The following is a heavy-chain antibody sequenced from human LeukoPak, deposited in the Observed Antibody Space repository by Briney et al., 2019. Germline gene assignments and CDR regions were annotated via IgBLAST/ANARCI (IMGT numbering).Heavy chain of an antibody. J-gene: IGHJ6*03. D-gene: IGHD3-10*01. CDR2: INTNSGNP. CDR3: ARSGGSGSHYARYYYYYMDV. CDR1: GYTFTNYA. Sequence: ASVKVSCKASGYTFTNYAINWVRQAPGQGLEWMGWINTNSGNPTYAQGFTGRFVFSLDTSVSTAYLQISSLKAEDTAVYYCARSGGSGSHYARYYYYYMDVWGKGTTVTVSS. V-gene: IGHV7-4-1*02.